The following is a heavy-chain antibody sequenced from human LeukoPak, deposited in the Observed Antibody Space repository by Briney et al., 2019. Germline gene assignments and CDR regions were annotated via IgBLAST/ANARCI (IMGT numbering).Heavy chain of an antibody. V-gene: IGHV1-18*01. J-gene: IGHJ3*02. Sequence: ASVKVSCKASGYTFTTYNINWVRQAPGQGLEWMGWISGYNGNTNYAQKLQGRVTMTTDTSTSTAYMELRSLKSDDTAVYYCARGSRVDFGDAFDIWGQGTMVTVSS. D-gene: IGHD3-3*01. CDR1: GYTFTTYN. CDR2: ISGYNGNT. CDR3: ARGSRVDFGDAFDI.